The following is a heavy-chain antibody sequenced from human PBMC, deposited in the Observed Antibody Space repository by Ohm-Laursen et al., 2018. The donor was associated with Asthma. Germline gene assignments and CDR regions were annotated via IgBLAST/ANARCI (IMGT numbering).Heavy chain of an antibody. J-gene: IGHJ4*02. CDR3: VREVPGSSWNFDY. CDR1: GFNFSPCG. CDR2: ISYDGSEI. D-gene: IGHD6-13*01. V-gene: IGHV3-30*03. Sequence: SLRLSCAASGFNFSPCGMHWVRQAPGKGLEWVAVISYDGSEIFYADSVKGRFTISRDNSKNTLYLQMNSLRTEDTAVYYCVREVPGSSWNFDYWGQGTLVSVS.